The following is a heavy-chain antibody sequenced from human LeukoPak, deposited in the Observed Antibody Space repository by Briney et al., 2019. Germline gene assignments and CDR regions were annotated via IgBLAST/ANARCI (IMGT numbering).Heavy chain of an antibody. CDR2: IKSKTNGGTT. CDR1: GFTFSNAW. Sequence: GGSLRLSCVASGFTFSNAWMSWVRQAPGKGLEWVGRIKSKTNGGTTDYAAPVKGRFTISRDDSKNTLYLQMNSLKPEDTAVYYCTKFDYAAFEYWGQGALVTVSP. CDR3: TKFDYAAFEY. V-gene: IGHV3-15*01. D-gene: IGHD4-17*01. J-gene: IGHJ4*02.